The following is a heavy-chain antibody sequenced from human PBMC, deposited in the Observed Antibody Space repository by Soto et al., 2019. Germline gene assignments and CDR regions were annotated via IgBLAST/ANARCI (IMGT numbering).Heavy chain of an antibody. CDR1: GFTFSAFS. J-gene: IGHJ4*02. V-gene: IGHV3-48*02. CDR2: ISGSSSTI. CDR3: ARDRPVDS. Sequence: GGSLRLSCAGSGFTFSAFSMNWVRQAPGKGLEWISYISGSSSTIYYADSVKGRFSISRDNAKNSVYLQMNNLRHEDTAVYYWARDRPVDSWGQGTRVTVSS.